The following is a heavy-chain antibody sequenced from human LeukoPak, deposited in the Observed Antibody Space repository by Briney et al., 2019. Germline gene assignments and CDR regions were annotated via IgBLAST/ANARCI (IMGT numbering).Heavy chain of an antibody. Sequence: ASVKVSCKASGYTFTSYDINWVRQATGQGLEWMGWMNPNSGNTGYAQKFQGRVTIARNTSISTAYMELSNLRSEDMAVYYCARRANSGWSSAKRPHFFDFWGQGTLVTVSS. CDR2: MNPNSGNT. CDR1: GYTFTSYD. D-gene: IGHD6-19*01. CDR3: ARRANSGWSSAKRPHFFDF. V-gene: IGHV1-8*03. J-gene: IGHJ4*02.